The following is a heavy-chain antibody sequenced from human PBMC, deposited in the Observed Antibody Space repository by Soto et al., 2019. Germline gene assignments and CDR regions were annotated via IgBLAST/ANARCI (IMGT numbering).Heavy chain of an antibody. CDR1: GASISSSNW. CDR2: IHHSGRT. Sequence: SETLSLTCVVSGASISSSNWYIWVRQPPGKGLEWIGGIHHSGRTHYNPSLKSRVTISVDKSKNQFSLNLNSVTAADTALYYCARGGTTVITRDAYDIWGQGTMVTVSS. V-gene: IGHV4-4*02. CDR3: ARGGTTVITRDAYDI. J-gene: IGHJ3*02. D-gene: IGHD1-20*01.